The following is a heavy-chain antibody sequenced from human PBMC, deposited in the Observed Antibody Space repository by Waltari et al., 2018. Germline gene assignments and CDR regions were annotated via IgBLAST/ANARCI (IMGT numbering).Heavy chain of an antibody. D-gene: IGHD4-17*01. J-gene: IGHJ4*02. Sequence: QVQLQESGPGLVKTSETLSLTCAVSGFSLTSGYYWHWSRQPPGKGLEWVGTIYYRGTTYYTPSLQSRVSISVDTSKNEFSLTLTSVTAADTAVYYCATATTAHFDFWGQGSLVTVSS. CDR1: GFSLTSGYY. CDR3: ATATTAHFDF. CDR2: IYYRGTT. V-gene: IGHV4-38-2*01.